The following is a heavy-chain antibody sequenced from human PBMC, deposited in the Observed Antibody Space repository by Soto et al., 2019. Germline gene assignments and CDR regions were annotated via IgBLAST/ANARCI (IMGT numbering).Heavy chain of an antibody. J-gene: IGHJ6*02. CDR2: IWYDGSNR. CDR1: GFTFSSYG. CDR3: ARELLMNYDYGMDV. D-gene: IGHD3-10*01. V-gene: IGHV3-33*01. Sequence: GGSLRLSCAASGFTFSSYGMHWVRQAPGKGLEWVAVIWYDGSNRYYADSVKGRFTISRDNSKNTLYLQMNSLRAEDTAVYYCARELLMNYDYGMDVWGQGTTVTVSS.